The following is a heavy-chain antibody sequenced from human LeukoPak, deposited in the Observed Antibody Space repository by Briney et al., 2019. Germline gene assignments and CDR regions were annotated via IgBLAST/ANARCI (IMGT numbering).Heavy chain of an antibody. CDR3: ARMGLLEWLLYWFDP. J-gene: IGHJ5*02. CDR1: GFTFSSYW. D-gene: IGHD3-3*01. CDR2: IKQDGSEK. V-gene: IGHV3-7*01. Sequence: GGSLRLSCAASGFTFSSYWMSWVRQAPGKGLEWVANIKQDGSEKYYVDSVKGRFTISRDNTKNSLYLQMNSLRAEDTAVYYCARMGLLEWLLYWFDPWGQGTLVTVSS.